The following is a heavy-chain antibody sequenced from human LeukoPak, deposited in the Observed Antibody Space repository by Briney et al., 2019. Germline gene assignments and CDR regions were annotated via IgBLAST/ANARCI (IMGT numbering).Heavy chain of an antibody. CDR1: GFTFSSYG. CDR2: IYSGGST. J-gene: IGHJ6*03. V-gene: IGHV3-53*01. CDR3: ARDNYYMDV. Sequence: GGTLRLSCAASGFTFSSYGMSWVRQAPGKGLEWVSVIYSGGSTYYADSVKGRFTISRDNSKNTLYLQMNSLRAEDTAVYYCARDNYYMDVWGKGTTVTISS.